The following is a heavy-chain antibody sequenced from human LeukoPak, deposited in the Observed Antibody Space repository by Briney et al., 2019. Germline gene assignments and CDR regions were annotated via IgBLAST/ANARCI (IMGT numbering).Heavy chain of an antibody. CDR2: ISSSSSTI. D-gene: IGHD3-22*01. V-gene: IGHV3-48*02. CDR3: ARPFFGSSGYYGIDY. CDR1: GFTFSSYS. Sequence: GGSLRLSCAASGFTFSSYSINWVRQPPGRGLEWVSYISSSSSTISYADSVKGRFTISRDNAKNSLYLQMNSLRDEDTAVYYCARPFFGSSGYYGIDYWGQGTLVTVSS. J-gene: IGHJ4*02.